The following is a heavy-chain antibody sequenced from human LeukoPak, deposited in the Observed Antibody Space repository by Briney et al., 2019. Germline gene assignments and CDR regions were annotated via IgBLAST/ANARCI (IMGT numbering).Heavy chain of an antibody. CDR1: GFTFSSYA. Sequence: GGSLRLSCAASGFTFSSYAMSWVRQAPGKGLEWVSSISGSGAVTYYTDSVKGRFTFSRDNSKNTLYLQMNSLRAEDTAVYYCAKDGYSSCCYYWFDPWGQGTLVTVSS. V-gene: IGHV3-23*01. J-gene: IGHJ5*02. CDR3: AKDGYSSCCYYWFDP. CDR2: ISGSGAVT. D-gene: IGHD6-13*01.